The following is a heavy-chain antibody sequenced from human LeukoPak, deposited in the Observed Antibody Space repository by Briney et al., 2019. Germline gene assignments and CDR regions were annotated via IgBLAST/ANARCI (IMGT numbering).Heavy chain of an antibody. D-gene: IGHD6-19*01. CDR2: IIPIFGTA. V-gene: IGHV1-69*13. CDR1: GGTFSSYA. CDR3: VTLYSSGWYYFDY. Sequence: GASVKVSCKASGGTFSSYAISWVRQAPGQGLEWMGGIIPIFGTANYAQKFQGRVTITADEPTSTAYMELSSLRSEDTAVYYCVTLYSSGWYYFDYWGQGTLVTVSS. J-gene: IGHJ4*02.